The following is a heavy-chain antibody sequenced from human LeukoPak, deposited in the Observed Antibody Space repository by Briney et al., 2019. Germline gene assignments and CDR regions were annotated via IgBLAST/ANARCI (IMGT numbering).Heavy chain of an antibody. CDR1: GYMFSSYG. V-gene: IGHV1-18*01. J-gene: IGHJ4*02. D-gene: IGHD2-21*02. CDR3: ARDRVVTAEGTDY. CDR2: ISAYNGKI. Sequence: ASVKVSCKASGYMFSSYGFSWVRQAPGQGLEWMGEISAYNGKINYAQKLQGRVTMTTDTSTSTAYMELRSLRSDDTAVYYCARDRVVTAEGTDYWGQGTLVTVSS.